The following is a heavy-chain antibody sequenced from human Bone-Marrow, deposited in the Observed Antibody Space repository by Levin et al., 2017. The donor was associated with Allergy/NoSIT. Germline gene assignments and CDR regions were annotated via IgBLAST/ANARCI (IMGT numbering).Heavy chain of an antibody. CDR3: AKSLVVVPADSQGMDV. J-gene: IGHJ6*02. V-gene: IGHV3-23*01. D-gene: IGHD2-2*01. CDR2: ISGRYGTT. CDR1: GFTFSTYA. Sequence: GGSLRLSCAASGFTFSTYAMSWVRQAPGKGLEWVSGISGRYGTTYYADSVKGRFTISRDNSKNTLYQQMNSLRAEDTALYYCAKSLVVVPADSQGMDVWGQGTTVTVSS.